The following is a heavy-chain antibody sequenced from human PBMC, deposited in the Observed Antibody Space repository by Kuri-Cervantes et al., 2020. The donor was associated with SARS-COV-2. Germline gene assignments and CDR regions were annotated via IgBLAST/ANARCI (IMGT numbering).Heavy chain of an antibody. D-gene: IGHD6-13*01. Sequence: GESLKISGAASGFTFSSYAMSWVRQAPGKGLEWVSAISGSGGSTYYADSVKGRFTISRDNSKNTLYLQMNSLRAEDTAVYYCAKVSGSSWPLDFDYRGQGTLVTVSS. CDR1: GFTFSSYA. CDR3: AKVSGSSWPLDFDY. J-gene: IGHJ4*02. CDR2: ISGSGGST. V-gene: IGHV3-23*01.